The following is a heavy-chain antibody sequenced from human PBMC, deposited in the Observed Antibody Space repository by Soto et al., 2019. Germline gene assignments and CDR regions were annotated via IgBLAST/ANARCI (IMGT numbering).Heavy chain of an antibody. J-gene: IGHJ6*02. CDR2: INAGNGNT. Sequence: QVQLVQSGAEEKKPGASVKVSCKASGYTFTSYAIHWVRQAPGQRLEWMGWINAGNGNTKYSQKFQCRGTITRDTSASTAYMDLIILRSEDTAVYYCASSRLHLGPYGIDVWGQGTTVTVSS. D-gene: IGHD1-26*01. V-gene: IGHV1-3*05. CDR1: GYTFTSYA. CDR3: ASSRLHLGPYGIDV.